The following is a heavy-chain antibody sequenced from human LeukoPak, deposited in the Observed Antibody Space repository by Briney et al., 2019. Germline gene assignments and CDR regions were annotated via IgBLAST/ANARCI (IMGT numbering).Heavy chain of an antibody. J-gene: IGHJ4*02. CDR1: GVSISSGNYY. CDR2: INHSGST. D-gene: IGHD6-13*01. CDR3: ARTHIAAAGTGGLDY. Sequence: SETLSLTCTVSGVSISSGNYYWSWIRQPPGKGLEWIGEINHSGSTNYNPSLKSRVTISVDTSKNQFSLKLSSVTAADTAVYYCARTHIAAAGTGGLDYWGQGTLVTVSS. V-gene: IGHV4-39*07.